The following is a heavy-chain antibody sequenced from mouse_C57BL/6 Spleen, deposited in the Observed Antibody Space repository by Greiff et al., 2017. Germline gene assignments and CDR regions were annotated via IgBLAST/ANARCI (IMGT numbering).Heavy chain of an antibody. D-gene: IGHD2-2*01. CDR2: ISYDGSN. Sequence: ESGPGLVKPSQSLSLTCSVTGYSITSGYYWNWIRQFPGNKLEWMGYISYDGSNNYNPSLKNRISITRDTSKNQFFLKLNSVTTEDTATYYCARDGYDGDYYAMDYWGQGTSVTVSS. CDR1: GYSITSGYY. J-gene: IGHJ4*01. V-gene: IGHV3-6*01. CDR3: ARDGYDGDYYAMDY.